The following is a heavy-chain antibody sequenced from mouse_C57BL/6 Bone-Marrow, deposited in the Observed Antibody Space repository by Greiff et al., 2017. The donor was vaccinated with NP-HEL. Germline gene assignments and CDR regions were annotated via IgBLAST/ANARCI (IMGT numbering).Heavy chain of an antibody. Sequence: EVKVEESGGGLVQPGESLKLSCESNEYEFPSHDMSWVRKTPEKRLELVAAINSDGGSTYYPDTMERRFIISRDNTKKTLYLQMSSLRSEDTAVYYCAIFTTGCAMDYWGQGTSVTVSS. CDR2: INSDGGST. CDR3: AIFTTGCAMDY. V-gene: IGHV5-2*03. J-gene: IGHJ4*01. CDR1: EYEFPSHD. D-gene: IGHD2-12*01.